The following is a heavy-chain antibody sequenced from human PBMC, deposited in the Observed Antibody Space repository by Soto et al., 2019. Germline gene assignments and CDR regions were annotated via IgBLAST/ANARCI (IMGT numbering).Heavy chain of an antibody. CDR1: GYSFTSYK. J-gene: IGHJ4*02. Sequence: GESLKISCKGSGYSFTSYKIAWVRQMPGKVLEWMGIIFPGDSDTRYSPSFQGQVTISADKSTSTAYLQWSSLKASDTAMYYCARHATYYDILSGYYFDYWGQGXLVSVSS. D-gene: IGHD3-9*01. V-gene: IGHV5-51*01. CDR3: ARHATYYDILSGYYFDY. CDR2: IFPGDSDT.